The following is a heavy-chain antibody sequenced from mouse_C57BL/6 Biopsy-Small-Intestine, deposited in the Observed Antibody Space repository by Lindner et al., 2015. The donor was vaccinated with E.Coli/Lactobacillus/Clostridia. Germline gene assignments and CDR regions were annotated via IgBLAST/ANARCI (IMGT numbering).Heavy chain of an antibody. Sequence: VQLQESGGGLVKPGGSLKLSCAASGFTFSDYGMHWVRQAPEKGLEWVAYISSGSSTIYYADTVKGRFTISRDNAKNTLFLQMTSLRSEDTAMYYCARYGGLHYFDYWGQGTTLTVSS. CDR2: ISSGSSTI. V-gene: IGHV5-17*01. CDR3: ARYGGLHYFDY. J-gene: IGHJ2*01. D-gene: IGHD1-1*01. CDR1: GFTFSDYG.